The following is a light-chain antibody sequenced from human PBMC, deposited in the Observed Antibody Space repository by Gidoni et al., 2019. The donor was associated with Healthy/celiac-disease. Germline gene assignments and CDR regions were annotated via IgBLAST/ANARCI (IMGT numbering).Light chain of an antibody. Sequence: SSELTPDPAVSVALGQTVRITCQGDSLRSYYASWYQQKPGQAPVLVIYGKNNRPSGIPDRFSGSSSGNTASLTITGAQAEDAADYYCNSLDSSGNHWVFGGGTKLTVL. CDR1: SLRSYY. V-gene: IGLV3-19*01. J-gene: IGLJ3*02. CDR2: GKN. CDR3: NSLDSSGNHWV.